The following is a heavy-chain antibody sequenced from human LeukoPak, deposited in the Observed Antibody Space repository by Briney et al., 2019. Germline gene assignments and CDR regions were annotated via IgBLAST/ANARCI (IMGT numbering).Heavy chain of an antibody. CDR1: GGSITSSRYY. CDR2: IYHSGSP. J-gene: IGHJ4*02. CDR3: ASFVSGASARSYFDD. V-gene: IGHV4-39*01. Sequence: SETLSLTCNVSGGSITSSRYYWGWIHQPPGKGLEWVGSIYHSGSPYFNPSLKTRIAISVDTSKNQFSLSLSSVTAADTAVYYCASFVSGASARSYFDDWGQGTLVIVSS. D-gene: IGHD1-26*01.